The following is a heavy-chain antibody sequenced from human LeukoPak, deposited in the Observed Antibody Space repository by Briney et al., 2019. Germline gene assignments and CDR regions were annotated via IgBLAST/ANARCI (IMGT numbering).Heavy chain of an antibody. J-gene: IGHJ4*02. V-gene: IGHV4-39*01. D-gene: IGHD3-16*01. CDR2: IYYSGST. CDR1: GGSISSSSYY. CDR3: AEEGGDY. Sequence: KPSETLSLTCTVSGGSISSSSYYWGWIRQPPGKGLELIGSIYYSGSTYYNPSLKSRVTISVDTSKNQFSLKLSSVTAADTAVYYCAEEGGDYWGQGTLVTVSS.